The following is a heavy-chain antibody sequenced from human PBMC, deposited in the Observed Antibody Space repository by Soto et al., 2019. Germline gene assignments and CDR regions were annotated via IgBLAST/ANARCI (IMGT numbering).Heavy chain of an antibody. V-gene: IGHV4-30-4*01. CDR2: IYYSGST. CDR3: ARARGRTDFDY. J-gene: IGHJ4*02. Sequence: SETLSLTCTVSGGSISSGDYYWSWIRQPPGKGLEWIGYIYYSGSTYHNPSLKSRVTISVDTSKNQFSLKLSSVTAADTAVYYCARARGRTDFDYWGQGTPVTVSS. CDR1: GGSISSGDYY.